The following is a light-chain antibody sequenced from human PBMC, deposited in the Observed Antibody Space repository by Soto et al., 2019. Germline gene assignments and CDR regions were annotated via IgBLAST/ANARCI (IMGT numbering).Light chain of an antibody. CDR1: QGIRND. Sequence: AIQMTQSPSSLSASVGDRVTITCRASQGIRNDLGWYQQKPGKAPKLLIDAAFSLQSGVPSRFSGSGSGTDFTLTISSLQPGDFATYCCLQDFKVPRTVGQGTKVEMK. J-gene: IGKJ1*01. V-gene: IGKV1-6*02. CDR3: LQDFKVPRT. CDR2: AAF.